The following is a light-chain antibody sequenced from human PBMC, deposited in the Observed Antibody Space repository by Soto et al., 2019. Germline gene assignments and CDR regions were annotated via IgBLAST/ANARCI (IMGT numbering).Light chain of an antibody. CDR3: QQYYSTPLVT. CDR2: WAS. V-gene: IGKV4-1*01. CDR1: QSVLYSSTGRNY. J-gene: IGKJ2*01. Sequence: DIVMTQSPDSLALSLGERATINCKSSQSVLYSSTGRNYLVWYQQKAGQPPKLLIYWASTRESGVPDRFSGSGSGTDFTLTISSLQAEDVAVYYCQQYYSTPLVTFGQGTKLEIK.